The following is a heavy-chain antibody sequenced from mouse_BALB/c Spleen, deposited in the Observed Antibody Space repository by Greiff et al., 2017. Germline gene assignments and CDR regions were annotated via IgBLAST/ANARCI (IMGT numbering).Heavy chain of an antibody. D-gene: IGHD4-1*01. J-gene: IGHJ3*01. CDR1: GYSITSDYA. V-gene: IGHV3-2*02. Sequence: EVQLVESGPGLVKPSQSLSLTCTVTGYSITSDYAWNWIRQFPGNKLEWMGYISYSGSTSYNPSLKSRISITRDTSKNQFFLQLNSVTTEDTATYYCARDWDGAPFAYWGQGTLVTVSA. CDR3: ARDWDGAPFAY. CDR2: ISYSGST.